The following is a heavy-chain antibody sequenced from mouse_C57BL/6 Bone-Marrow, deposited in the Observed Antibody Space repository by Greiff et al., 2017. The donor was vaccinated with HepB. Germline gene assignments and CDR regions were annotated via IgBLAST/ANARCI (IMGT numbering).Heavy chain of an antibody. CDR1: GYTFTSYG. V-gene: IGHV1-81*01. J-gene: IGHJ3*01. CDR3: ARDPSTVVAEGFAY. Sequence: QVQLKQSGAELARPGASVKLSCKASGYTFTSYGISWVKQRTGQGLEWIGEIYPRSGNTYYNEKFKGKATLTADKSSSTAYMELRSLPSEDSAVDFCARDPSTVVAEGFAYWGQGTLVTVSA. CDR2: IYPRSGNT. D-gene: IGHD1-1*01.